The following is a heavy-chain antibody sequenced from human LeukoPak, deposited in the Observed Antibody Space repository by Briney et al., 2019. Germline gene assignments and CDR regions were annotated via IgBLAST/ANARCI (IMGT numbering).Heavy chain of an antibody. V-gene: IGHV3-30-3*01. J-gene: IGHJ4*02. Sequence: GGSLRLSCAASGFTFSSYAMHWVRQAPGKGLEWVAVISYDGSNKYYADSVKGRFTISRDNSKNTLYLQMNSLRAEDTAVYYCARDSWVAFDYWGQGTLVTVSS. CDR2: ISYDGSNK. D-gene: IGHD2-15*01. CDR3: ARDSWVAFDY. CDR1: GFTFSSYA.